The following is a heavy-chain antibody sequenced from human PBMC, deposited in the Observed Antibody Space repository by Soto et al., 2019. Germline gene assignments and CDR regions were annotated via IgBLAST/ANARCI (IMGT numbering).Heavy chain of an antibody. CDR2: IYYSGST. J-gene: IGHJ6*02. V-gene: IGHV4-31*03. CDR3: ARDTYYYDSSGYPPMHYYYGMDV. D-gene: IGHD3-22*01. CDR1: GCSISSGGYY. Sequence: SETLSLTCTVSGCSISSGGYYWSWIRQHPGKGLEWIGYIYYSGSTYYNPSLKSRVTISVDTSKNQFSLKLSSVTAADTAVYYCARDTYYYDSSGYPPMHYYYGMDVWGQGTTVTVSS.